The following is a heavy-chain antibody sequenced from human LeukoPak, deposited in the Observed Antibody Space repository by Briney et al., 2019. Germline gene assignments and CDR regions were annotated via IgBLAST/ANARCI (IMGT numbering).Heavy chain of an antibody. CDR1: GGTFSSYA. CDR3: ARQYSSGWPN. D-gene: IGHD6-19*01. Sequence: ASVKVSCKASGGTFSSYAISWVRQAPGQGLEWMGGIIPIFGTANYAQKFQGRVTMTRNTSISTAYMELSSLRSEDTAVYYCARQYSSGWPNGGQGTLDTLP. J-gene: IGHJ4*02. V-gene: IGHV1-69*05. CDR2: IIPIFGTA.